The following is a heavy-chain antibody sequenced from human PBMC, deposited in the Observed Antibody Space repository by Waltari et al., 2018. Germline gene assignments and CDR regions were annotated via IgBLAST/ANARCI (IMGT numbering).Heavy chain of an antibody. V-gene: IGHV3-15*01. CDR3: TTEGGRTWPMY. CDR1: GFTFAHAW. Sequence: EVQLVESGGGLVKPGDCLRLSCVASGFTFAHAWINWFRQAPGKGLEWVGRLKSKAEGGTTDYAAPVKGRFAISRDDSKDTAYLQMNSLKTEDTAMYFCTTEGGRTWPMYWGQGTLVTVSS. J-gene: IGHJ4*02. CDR2: LKSKAEGGTT. D-gene: IGHD2-2*01.